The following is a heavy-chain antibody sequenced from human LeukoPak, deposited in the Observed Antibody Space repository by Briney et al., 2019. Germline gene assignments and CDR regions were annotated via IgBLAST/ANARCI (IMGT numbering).Heavy chain of an antibody. D-gene: IGHD5-12*01. CDR2: INSDGTTT. CDR3: AVSNGGYGP. CDR1: AFNFTAYW. V-gene: IGHV3-74*01. J-gene: IGHJ5*02. Sequence: GGSLRLSCGSTAFNFTAYWMHWVRQDPRQGLLWVARINSDGTTTNYADSVKGRFTISRDNAKNTLFLQMNSLRAEDTAVYFCAVSNGGYGPWGQGALVTASS.